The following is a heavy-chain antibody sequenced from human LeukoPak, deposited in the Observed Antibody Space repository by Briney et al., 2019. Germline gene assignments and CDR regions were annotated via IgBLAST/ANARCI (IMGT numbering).Heavy chain of an antibody. Sequence: ASVKVSCKASGYTFTGYYMHWVRQAPGQGLEWMGWINPNSGGTNYAQKFQGRVTMTRDTSISTACMELSRLRSDDTAVYYCARVAVVKVWFDPWGQGTLVTVSS. CDR1: GYTFTGYY. J-gene: IGHJ5*02. D-gene: IGHD4-23*01. CDR2: INPNSGGT. V-gene: IGHV1-2*02. CDR3: ARVAVVKVWFDP.